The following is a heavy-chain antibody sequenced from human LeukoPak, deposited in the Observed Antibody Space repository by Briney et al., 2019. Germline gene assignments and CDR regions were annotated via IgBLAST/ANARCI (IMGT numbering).Heavy chain of an antibody. CDR3: ARDGFTLKGIAVAGFAFDI. CDR1: GFTFSTYW. D-gene: IGHD6-19*01. V-gene: IGHV3-7*01. J-gene: IGHJ3*02. CDR2: IKEDGSRE. Sequence: PGGSLRLSCAASGFTFSTYWMTWVRQAPGKGLEWVANIKEDGSREYYVDSVKGRFTISRDNAKNSLYLQMDSLTAEDTAVCYCARDGFTLKGIAVAGFAFDIWGQGTMVTVSS.